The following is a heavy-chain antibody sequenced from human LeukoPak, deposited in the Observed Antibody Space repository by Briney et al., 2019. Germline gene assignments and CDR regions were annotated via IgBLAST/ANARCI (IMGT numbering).Heavy chain of an antibody. CDR1: GYTFTGYD. V-gene: IGHV1-8*01. CDR2: MNPNSGNT. D-gene: IGHD5-18*01. Sequence: ASVKVSCKASGYTFTGYDINWVRQATGQGLEWMGWMNPNSGNTGYAQKFQGRVTMTRNTFISTAYMELSSLRSEDTAVYYCARGHTAMVPFDPWGQRTLVTVSS. J-gene: IGHJ5*02. CDR3: ARGHTAMVPFDP.